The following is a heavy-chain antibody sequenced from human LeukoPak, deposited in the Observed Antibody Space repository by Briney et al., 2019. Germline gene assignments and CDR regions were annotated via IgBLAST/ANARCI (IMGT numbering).Heavy chain of an antibody. Sequence: GGSLRLSCAASGFTFSTSTMNWVRQARGKGLEWFSSISSSNDYIYYADSVKGRFTIYRDNDKNSLYMQMNSLRAEDTAVYYCVRIPNSAGFPNWFDPWGQGTLVTVSS. CDR3: VRIPNSAGFPNWFDP. CDR1: GFTFSTST. CDR2: ISSSNDYI. D-gene: IGHD6-19*01. V-gene: IGHV3-21*01. J-gene: IGHJ5*02.